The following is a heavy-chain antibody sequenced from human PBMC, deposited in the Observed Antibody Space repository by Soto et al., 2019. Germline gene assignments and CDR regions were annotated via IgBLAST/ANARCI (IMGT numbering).Heavy chain of an antibody. CDR1: GASISSNIYY. Sequence: QVQLQESGPGLVKSSETLSLTCTVSGASISSNIYYWGWIRQPPGKGLEWIGSIYYTGNTFYNPSLKSRVTLSVDTSENQFSLRLFSVTAADTAVYYCARHSHEDHGDPNWFDPWGQGTLVTVSS. V-gene: IGHV4-39*01. D-gene: IGHD4-17*01. CDR3: ARHSHEDHGDPNWFDP. J-gene: IGHJ5*02. CDR2: IYYTGNT.